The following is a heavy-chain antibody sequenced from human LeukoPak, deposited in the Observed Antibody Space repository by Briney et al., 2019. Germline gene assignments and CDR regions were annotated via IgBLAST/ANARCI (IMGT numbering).Heavy chain of an antibody. D-gene: IGHD3-22*01. CDR1: GGSISSYY. CDR3: ARAGDYYDSSGYYSPPRFDY. CDR2: IYYSGST. Sequence: SETLSLTCTVSGGSISSYYWSWIRQPPGKGLEWIGYIYYSGSTNYNPSLKSRVTISVDTSKNQFSLKLSSVTAADTAVYYCARAGDYYDSSGYYSPPRFDYWGQGTLVTVSS. J-gene: IGHJ4*02. V-gene: IGHV4-59*01.